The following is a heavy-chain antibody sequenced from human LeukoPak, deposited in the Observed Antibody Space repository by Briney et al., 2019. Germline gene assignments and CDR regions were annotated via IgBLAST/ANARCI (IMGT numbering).Heavy chain of an antibody. CDR1: GGSISSSSYY. CDR3: ARRGSSSWVYYFVY. CDR2: IYYSGST. V-gene: IGHV4-39*01. Sequence: SETLSLTCTVSGGSISSSSYYWGWIRQPPGKGLEWIGNIYYSGSTYYNPSLKSRVTISVDTSKNQFSLKLSSVTAADTAVYYCARRGSSSWVYYFVYWGQGTLVTVSS. D-gene: IGHD6-6*01. J-gene: IGHJ4*02.